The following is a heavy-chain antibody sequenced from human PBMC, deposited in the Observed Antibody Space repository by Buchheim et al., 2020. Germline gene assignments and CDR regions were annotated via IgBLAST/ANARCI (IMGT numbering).Heavy chain of an antibody. Sequence: QVQLQESGPGLVKSSETLSLTCTVAGGPISTYYWSWIRQSPGKGLEWLGYFYSGGRTNYNPSLKGRVTMSLDTSTNQFYLKLSSVTAADTAVYYCARDPEHTYGKWLQPWGQGIL. CDR2: FYSGGRT. D-gene: IGHD3-10*01. J-gene: IGHJ5*02. CDR3: ARDPEHTYGKWLQP. V-gene: IGHV4-4*08. CDR1: GGPISTYY.